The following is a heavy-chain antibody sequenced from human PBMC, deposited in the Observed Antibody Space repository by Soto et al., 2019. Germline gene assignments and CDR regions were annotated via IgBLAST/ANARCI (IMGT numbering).Heavy chain of an antibody. V-gene: IGHV1-69*13. CDR3: AREVGAILYYFDY. Sequence: SVKVSCKASGGTFSSYAISWVRQAPGQGLEWMGGIIPIFGTANYAQKFQGRVTITADESTSTAYMELSSLRSEDTAVYYCAREVGAILYYFDYWGQGTLVTVSS. J-gene: IGHJ4*02. D-gene: IGHD1-26*01. CDR1: GGTFSSYA. CDR2: IIPIFGTA.